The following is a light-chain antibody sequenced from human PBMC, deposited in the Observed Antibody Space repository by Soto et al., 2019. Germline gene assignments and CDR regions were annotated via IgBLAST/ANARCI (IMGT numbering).Light chain of an antibody. Sequence: QSALTQPASVSGSPGQSITISCTGTSSDVGAYNYVSWYQQHPGKAPKLLIYDVSNRPSGVSSRFSGSKSGNTASLTISGLQAEDEADYYCSSSTSITTYFFGPGTKVTDL. CDR3: SSSTSITTYF. J-gene: IGLJ1*01. V-gene: IGLV2-14*01. CDR1: SSDVGAYNY. CDR2: DVS.